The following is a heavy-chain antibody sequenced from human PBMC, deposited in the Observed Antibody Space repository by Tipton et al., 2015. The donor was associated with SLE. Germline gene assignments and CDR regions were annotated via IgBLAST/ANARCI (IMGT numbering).Heavy chain of an antibody. Sequence: TLSLTCTVSGGSISSYYWNWIRQPPGKGLEWIGYIYYSGSTNYNPSLKSRVTISLDTSKNQFSLKPSSVTAADTAVYYCARGRGIAAGVYFQHWGQGTLVTVSS. CDR1: GGSISSYY. CDR3: ARGRGIAAGVYFQH. D-gene: IGHD6-13*01. J-gene: IGHJ1*01. CDR2: IYYSGST. V-gene: IGHV4-59*01.